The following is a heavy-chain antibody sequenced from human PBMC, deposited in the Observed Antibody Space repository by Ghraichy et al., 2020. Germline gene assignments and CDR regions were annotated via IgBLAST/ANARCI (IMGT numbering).Heavy chain of an antibody. CDR3: ARQRGIVVVPGSWYYFDY. D-gene: IGHD2-2*01. Sequence: SLTCTVSGGSISSYYWSWIRQPPGKGLEWIGYIYTSGSTNYNPSLKSRVTISVDTSKNQFSLKLSSVTAADTAVYYCARQRGIVVVPGSWYYFDYWGQGTLVTVSS. CDR2: IYTSGST. CDR1: GGSISSYY. V-gene: IGHV4-4*09. J-gene: IGHJ4*02.